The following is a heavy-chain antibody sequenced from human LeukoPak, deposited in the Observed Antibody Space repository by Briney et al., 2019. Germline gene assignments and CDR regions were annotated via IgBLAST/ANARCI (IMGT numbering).Heavy chain of an antibody. D-gene: IGHD2-2*02. CDR1: GFTFSSYA. Sequence: GGSLRLSCAASGFTFSSYAMTWVRQAPGKGLQWVSTISVSGENTYYANSVKGRFTISRDNAKNSLYLQMNSLRAEDTALYYCARYGFYCSSTSCYIFDNWGQGTLVTVSS. CDR2: ISVSGENT. V-gene: IGHV3-23*01. J-gene: IGHJ4*02. CDR3: ARYGFYCSSTSCYIFDN.